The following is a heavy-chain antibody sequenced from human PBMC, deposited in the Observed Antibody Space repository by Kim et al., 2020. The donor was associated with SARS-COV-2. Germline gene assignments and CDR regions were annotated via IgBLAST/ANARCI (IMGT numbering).Heavy chain of an antibody. CDR3: VSRSVYYYDSSGYAF. CDR2: ISESGDRT. D-gene: IGHD3-22*01. Sequence: GGSLRLSCAASGFTFTSYVISWVRQAPGKGLEWVSSISESGDRTYYAESVKGRVTISRDNSKKTVDLQMNSLRAEDTAVYYCVSRSVYYYDSSGYAFWGQGTLVTVSS. V-gene: IGHV3-23*01. CDR1: GFTFTSYV. J-gene: IGHJ4*02.